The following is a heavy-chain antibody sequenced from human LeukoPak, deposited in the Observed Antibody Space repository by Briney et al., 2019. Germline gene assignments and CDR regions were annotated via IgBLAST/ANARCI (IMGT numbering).Heavy chain of an antibody. Sequence: ASVKVSRKVSGYTLTELSMHWVRQAPGKGLEWMGGFDPEDGETIYAQKFQGRVTMTEDTSTDTAYMELSSLRSEDTAVYYCATGLVGATDDAFDIWGQGTMVTVSS. CDR3: ATGLVGATDDAFDI. D-gene: IGHD1-26*01. V-gene: IGHV1-24*01. J-gene: IGHJ3*02. CDR2: FDPEDGET. CDR1: GYTLTELS.